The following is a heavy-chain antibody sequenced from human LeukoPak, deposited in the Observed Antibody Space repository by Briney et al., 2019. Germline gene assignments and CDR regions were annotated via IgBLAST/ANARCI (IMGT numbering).Heavy chain of an antibody. J-gene: IGHJ4*02. D-gene: IGHD3-3*01. CDR2: IRSKAYGGTI. Sequence: GGSLRLSCTASGFTFGDYSMSWFRQAPGKGLEWVGLIRSKAYGGTIQYAASVRGRFTISKDDSKSIAYLQMDSLKTEDTAMYYCSRNPYYDFCCFDYWGPGTLVTVSS. CDR3: SRNPYYDFCCFDY. V-gene: IGHV3-49*03. CDR1: GFTFGDYS.